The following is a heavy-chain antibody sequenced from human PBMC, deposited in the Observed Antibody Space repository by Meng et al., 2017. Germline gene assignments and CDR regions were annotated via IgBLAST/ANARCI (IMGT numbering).Heavy chain of an antibody. CDR1: GYTLTELF. J-gene: IGHJ4*01. D-gene: IGHD5-18*01. CDR3: ATGDLGADTAMVTDY. Sequence: ASVTVSCQVSGYTLTELFMHWVRQAPGKGLEWMGGFDPEDGETIYAQKFQGRVTMTEDTSTDTAYMELSSLRSEDTAVYYCATGDLGADTAMVTDYWGQGTMVTVSS. V-gene: IGHV1-24*01. CDR2: FDPEDGET.